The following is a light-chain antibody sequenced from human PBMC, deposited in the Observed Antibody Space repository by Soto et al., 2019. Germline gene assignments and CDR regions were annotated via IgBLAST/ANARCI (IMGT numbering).Light chain of an antibody. CDR2: DAS. CDR3: QQRSNWRGT. CDR1: QSLSKY. J-gene: IGKJ4*01. V-gene: IGKV3-11*01. Sequence: EIVLTQSPATVSLSPGERATLSCRASQSLSKYLAWYQQKPGQAPRLLIYDASNRASGIPARFSGSGSGTDFPLTISSLEPEDFAVYYCQQRSNWRGTFGGGTKVEV.